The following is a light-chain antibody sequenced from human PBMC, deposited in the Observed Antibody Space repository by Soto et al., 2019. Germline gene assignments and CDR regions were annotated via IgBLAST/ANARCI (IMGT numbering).Light chain of an antibody. CDR2: LEGSGSY. CDR3: ETWDSNTHVV. CDR1: SGHSSYI. J-gene: IGLJ2*01. V-gene: IGLV4-60*03. Sequence: QPVLTQSSSASASLGSSVKLTCTRSSGHSSYIIAWHQQQPGKAPRYLMKLEGSGSYNKGSGVPDRFSGSSSGADRYLTICHLQSEEEADYYSETWDSNTHVVFGGGTKLTVL.